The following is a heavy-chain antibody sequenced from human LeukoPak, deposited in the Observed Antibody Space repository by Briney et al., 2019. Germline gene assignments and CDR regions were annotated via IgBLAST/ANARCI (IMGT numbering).Heavy chain of an antibody. J-gene: IGHJ4*02. D-gene: IGHD5-18*01. CDR3: ARGVKTPMVWIDY. V-gene: IGHV3-30-3*01. Sequence: GGSLRLSCAASGFTFSSYAMHWVRQAPGKGLEWVAVISYDGSNKYYADSVKGRFTISRDNSKNTLYLQMNSLRAEDTAVYYCARGVKTPMVWIDYWGQGTLVTVSS. CDR1: GFTFSSYA. CDR2: ISYDGSNK.